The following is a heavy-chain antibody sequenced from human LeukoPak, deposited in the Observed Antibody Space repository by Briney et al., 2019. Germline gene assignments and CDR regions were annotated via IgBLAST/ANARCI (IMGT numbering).Heavy chain of an antibody. J-gene: IGHJ3*01. V-gene: IGHV4-39*07. D-gene: IGHD2/OR15-2a*01. CDR1: GGSIRSSTYY. CDR2: IYYSGST. Sequence: PSETLSLTCTVSGGSIRSSTYYWGWIRQPPGKGLEWIGSIYYSGSTYYNPSLKSRLSISVDTSKNHFSLKLSSVTAADTAVYFCARDRRGLDFYDAFDVWGQGTMVTVSS. CDR3: ARDRRGLDFYDAFDV.